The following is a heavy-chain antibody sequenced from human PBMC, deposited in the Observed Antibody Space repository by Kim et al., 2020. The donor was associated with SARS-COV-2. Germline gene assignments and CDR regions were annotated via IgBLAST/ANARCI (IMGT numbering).Heavy chain of an antibody. D-gene: IGHD5-18*01. Sequence: FAMGLTVRFVISLDTSVSTAYLQISALKAEDTAVYYCARPHTAMVTSFDYWGQGTLVTVSS. J-gene: IGHJ4*02. CDR3: ARPHTAMVTSFDY. V-gene: IGHV7-4-1*02.